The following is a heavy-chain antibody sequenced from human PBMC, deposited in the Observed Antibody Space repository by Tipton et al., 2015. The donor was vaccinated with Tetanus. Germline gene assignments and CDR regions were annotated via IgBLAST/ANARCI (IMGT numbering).Heavy chain of an antibody. CDR3: ARDVKDAIVVDSY. CDR2: IWSNGFNQ. Sequence: QVQLVQSGGGVVQPGTSLRLSCAASGFPLSLRGIHWVRQAPGKGLEWVAVIWSNGFNQNYADSVKGRFTVSRDDSKNTLYLQMNSLRAEDTGLYYCARDVKDAIVVDSYWGQGTLVTVSS. V-gene: IGHV3-33*01. D-gene: IGHD3-22*01. J-gene: IGHJ4*02. CDR1: GFPLSLRG.